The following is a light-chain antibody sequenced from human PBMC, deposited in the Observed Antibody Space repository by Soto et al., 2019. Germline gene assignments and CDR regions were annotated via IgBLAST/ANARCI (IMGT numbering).Light chain of an antibody. CDR2: DVS. CDR3: SSYSSSGTLLL. V-gene: IGLV2-14*01. J-gene: IGLJ2*01. CDR1: SSDIGTYNY. Sequence: QSVLTQPASVSGSPGQSITISCTGTSSDIGTYNYVSWYQHHPGKVPKLMIYDVSNRPSGVSNRFSGSKSGNTASLTISGLQAEDEADYYCSSYSSSGTLLLFGGGTQLTVL.